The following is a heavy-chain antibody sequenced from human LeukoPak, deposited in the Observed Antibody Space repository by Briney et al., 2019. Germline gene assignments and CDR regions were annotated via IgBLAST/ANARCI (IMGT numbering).Heavy chain of an antibody. CDR3: AKDRRGSGYFPDY. V-gene: IGHV3-23*01. CDR1: GFTFSTFA. J-gene: IGHJ4*02. Sequence: GGALRLSCAASGFTFSTFATSWVRQPPGKGLEWGSSIFPSGGEIHYADSVRGRFTISRDNSTNTLYLQMNSLRHEESAVHYCAKDRRGSGYFPDYWGQGTLVTVSS. CDR2: IFPSGGEI. D-gene: IGHD3-22*01.